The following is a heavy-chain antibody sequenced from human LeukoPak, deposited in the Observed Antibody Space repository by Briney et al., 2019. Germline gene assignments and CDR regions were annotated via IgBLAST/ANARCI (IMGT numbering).Heavy chain of an antibody. CDR2: INSDGSST. V-gene: IGHV3-74*01. Sequence: GGSLRLSCAASGFTFSSYWMHWVRQAPGKGLVWVSRINSDGSSTSYADSVKGRFTISRDKAKSTLYLQMNSLRAGDTAVYYCARRRGGYYYYMDVWGKGTTVTVSS. CDR3: ARRRGGYYYYMDV. CDR1: GFTFSSYW. D-gene: IGHD3-10*01. J-gene: IGHJ6*03.